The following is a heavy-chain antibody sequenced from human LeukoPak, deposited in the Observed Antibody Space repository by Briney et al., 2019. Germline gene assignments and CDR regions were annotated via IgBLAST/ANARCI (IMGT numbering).Heavy chain of an antibody. CDR3: AREVSYEGANFDY. Sequence: GSLRLSCAASGFTFSSYAMHWVRPAPGKGLEWVAVISYDGSNKYYADSVKGRFTISRDNSKNTLYLQMNSLRAEDTAVYYCAREVSYEGANFDYWGQGTLVTVSS. CDR1: GFTFSSYA. J-gene: IGHJ4*02. V-gene: IGHV3-30-3*01. CDR2: ISYDGSNK. D-gene: IGHD5-18*01.